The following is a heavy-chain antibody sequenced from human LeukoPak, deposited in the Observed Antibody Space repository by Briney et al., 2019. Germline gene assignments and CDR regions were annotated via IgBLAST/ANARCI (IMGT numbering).Heavy chain of an antibody. Sequence: GESLKISCRGSGYSFNSFWIGWVRQMPGKGLEWMGTIYPGDSDTRYSPSFQGQVAISADKSISTAYLQWSSLKASDSAMYYCARLRTYGDYALNYWGQGTLVTVSS. CDR2: IYPGDSDT. CDR1: GYSFNSFW. J-gene: IGHJ4*02. D-gene: IGHD4-17*01. CDR3: ARLRTYGDYALNY. V-gene: IGHV5-51*01.